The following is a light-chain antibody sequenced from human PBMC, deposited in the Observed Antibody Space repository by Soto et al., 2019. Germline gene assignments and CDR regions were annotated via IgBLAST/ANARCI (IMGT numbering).Light chain of an antibody. CDR2: RNN. Sequence: QSVLTQPPSASGTPGQRVTISCSGSSSNIGSNYVYWYQQLPGTAPKLLIYRNNQRPSGVPDRFSGSKSGTSASLAISGLRSEDEADYYCAAWDVSLSGHVVFGGGTKLTAL. CDR1: SSNIGSNY. V-gene: IGLV1-47*01. J-gene: IGLJ2*01. CDR3: AAWDVSLSGHVV.